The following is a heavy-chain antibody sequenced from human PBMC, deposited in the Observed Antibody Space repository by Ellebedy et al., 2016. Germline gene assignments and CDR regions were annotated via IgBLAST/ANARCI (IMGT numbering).Heavy chain of an antibody. D-gene: IGHD1-1*01. CDR3: AKWNGDWYAFEV. J-gene: IGHJ3*01. V-gene: IGHV4-59*11. CDR1: GGSITSHY. Sequence: SETLSLTCTVSGGSITSHYWNWIRRPPGKGLEWIGYGHYSGATQYNPSLKSRVTVTVDTSNNQFSLELSSVTAADTAVYYCAKWNGDWYAFEVWGQGTMVTVSS. CDR2: GHYSGAT.